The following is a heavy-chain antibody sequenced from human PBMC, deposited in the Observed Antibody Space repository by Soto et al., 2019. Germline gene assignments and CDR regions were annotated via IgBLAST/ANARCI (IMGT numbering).Heavy chain of an antibody. V-gene: IGHV3-30*18. CDR2: ISYDGSNK. CDR3: AKDLGHGGRGAFDI. J-gene: IGHJ3*02. CDR1: GFTFSSYG. Sequence: QVQLVESGGGVVQPGRSLRLSCAASGFTFSSYGMHWVRQAPGKGLEWVALISYDGSNKYYADYVKGRFTISRDNSKNTLYLPLNSRRTEATAVYYCAKDLGHGGRGAFDIWGQGTMVTVSS. D-gene: IGHD7-27*01.